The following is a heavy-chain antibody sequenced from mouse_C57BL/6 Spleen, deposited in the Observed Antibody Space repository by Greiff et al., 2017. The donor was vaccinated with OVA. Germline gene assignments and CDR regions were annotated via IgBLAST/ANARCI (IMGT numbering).Heavy chain of an antibody. Sequence: QVQLKESGAELVKPGASVKISCKASGYAFSSYWMNWVKQRPGKGLEWIGQIYPGDGDTNYNGKFKGKATLTADKSSSTAYMQLSSLTSEDSAVYFCARLGITTVVATPAWFAYWGQGTLVTVSA. D-gene: IGHD1-1*01. CDR1: GYAFSSYW. CDR2: IYPGDGDT. J-gene: IGHJ3*01. CDR3: ARLGITTVVATPAWFAY. V-gene: IGHV1-80*01.